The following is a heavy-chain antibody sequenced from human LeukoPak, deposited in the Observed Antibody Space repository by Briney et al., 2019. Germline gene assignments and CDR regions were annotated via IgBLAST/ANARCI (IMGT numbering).Heavy chain of an antibody. V-gene: IGHV4-34*01. D-gene: IGHD3-16*02. CDR2: INHSGST. Sequence: SETLSLTCAVYGGSFSGYYWSWIRQPPGKGLEWIGDINHSGSTNYNPSLKSRVTISVDTSKNQFSLKLSSVTAADTAVYYCARSLFWIGYDYIWGSYRSQGFDHWGQGTLVTVSS. CDR1: GGSFSGYY. CDR3: ARSLFWIGYDYIWGSYRSQGFDH. J-gene: IGHJ4*02.